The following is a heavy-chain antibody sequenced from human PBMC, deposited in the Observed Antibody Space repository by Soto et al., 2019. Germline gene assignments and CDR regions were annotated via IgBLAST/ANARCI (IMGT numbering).Heavy chain of an antibody. CDR2: IIPIFGTA. CDR3: TISTADFDY. J-gene: IGHJ4*02. CDR1: GGTFSSYA. D-gene: IGHD3-9*01. V-gene: IGHV1-69*13. Sequence: SVKVSCKASGGTFSSYAISWARQAPGQGLEWMGGIIPIFGTANYAQKFQGRVTITADESTSTVYMELNSLRSEDTAVYYCTISTADFDYWGQGTLVTVSS.